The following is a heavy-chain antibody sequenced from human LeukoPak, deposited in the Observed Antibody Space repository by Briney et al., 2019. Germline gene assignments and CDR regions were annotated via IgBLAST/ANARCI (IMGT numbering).Heavy chain of an antibody. CDR2: ISSSSSYI. J-gene: IGHJ4*02. V-gene: IGHV3-21*01. CDR3: ARSPQCCGSDCYSDY. Sequence: GGSLRLSCAASGFTFSSYRMNWVRQAPGKGLEWVSSISSSSSYIYYADSVKGRFTISRDNAENSLYLQMNSLRAEDTAVYYCARSPQCCGSDCYSDYWGQGTLVTVSS. CDR1: GFTFSSYR. D-gene: IGHD2-21*02.